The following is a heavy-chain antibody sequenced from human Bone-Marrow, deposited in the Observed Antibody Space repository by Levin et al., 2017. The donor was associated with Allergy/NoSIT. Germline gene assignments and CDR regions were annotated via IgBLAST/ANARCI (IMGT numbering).Heavy chain of an antibody. Sequence: SETLSLTCTVSGGSISSDGYYWSWIRQPPGKGLDWIGYIYYSGNTYSNPSLKSLVTISIDTSKHRVSRKLSSGTAEDTAVYYCARDSSSATTGWFDPWGQGTLVTVSS. J-gene: IGHJ5*02. CDR1: GGSISSDGYY. V-gene: IGHV4-30-4*01. CDR3: ARDSSSATTGWFDP. CDR2: IYYSGNT. D-gene: IGHD2-2*01.